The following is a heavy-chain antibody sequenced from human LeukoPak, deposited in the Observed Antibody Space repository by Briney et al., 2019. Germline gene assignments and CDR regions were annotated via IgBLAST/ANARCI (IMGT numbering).Heavy chain of an antibody. Sequence: SGPALVKPTQTLTLTCTFSGFSLSTSGMCVSWIRQPPGKALEWLARIDWDDDEYYSTSLKTRLTISKDTPINQVVLTMTNMDPVDTATYYWARGGIAVGSEYYYGMDVWGPGTTVTVSS. CDR3: ARGGIAVGSEYYYGMDV. CDR2: IDWDDDE. J-gene: IGHJ6*02. CDR1: GFSLSTSGMC. V-gene: IGHV2-70*11. D-gene: IGHD6-19*01.